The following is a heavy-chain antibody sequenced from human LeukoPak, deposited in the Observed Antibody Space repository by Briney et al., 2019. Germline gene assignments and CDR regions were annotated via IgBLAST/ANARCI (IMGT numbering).Heavy chain of an antibody. Sequence: GGSLRLSCAASGFTFSSYSMNWVRQAPGEGLEWGSYISSSSSTIYYADSVKGRFTISRDNAKNSLYLQMNSLRAEDTAVYYCAREPNDYGDYFDYWGQGTLVTVSS. CDR3: AREPNDYGDYFDY. CDR2: ISSSSSTI. J-gene: IGHJ4*02. CDR1: GFTFSSYS. D-gene: IGHD4-17*01. V-gene: IGHV3-48*04.